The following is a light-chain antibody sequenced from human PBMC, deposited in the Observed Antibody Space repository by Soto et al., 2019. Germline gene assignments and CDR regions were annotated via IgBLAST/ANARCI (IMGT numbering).Light chain of an antibody. Sequence: ETLLTQSPGTLSLSPGERATLTCRASQRVTSSYLAWYQQKPGQAPRLLIFGASTRATGIPDRFSGSGSGTDLLLAISRLEPEAFAVYLCQQYGSSPETFGQGTKVEI. CDR1: QRVTSSY. CDR3: QQYGSSPET. CDR2: GAS. V-gene: IGKV3-20*01. J-gene: IGKJ1*01.